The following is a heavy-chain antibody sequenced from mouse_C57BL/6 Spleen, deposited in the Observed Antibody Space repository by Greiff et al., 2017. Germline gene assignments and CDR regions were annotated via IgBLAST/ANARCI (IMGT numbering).Heavy chain of an antibody. V-gene: IGHV5-12*01. J-gene: IGHJ4*01. CDR2: ISNGGGST. D-gene: IGHD1-1*01. Sequence: EVHLVESGGGLVQPGGSLKLSCAASGFTFSDYYMYWVRQTPEKRLEWVAYISNGGGSTYYPDTVKGRFTISRDNAKNTLYLQMSRLKSEDTAMYYCARPYGSSLYYAMDYWGQGTSVTVSS. CDR3: ARPYGSSLYYAMDY. CDR1: GFTFSDYY.